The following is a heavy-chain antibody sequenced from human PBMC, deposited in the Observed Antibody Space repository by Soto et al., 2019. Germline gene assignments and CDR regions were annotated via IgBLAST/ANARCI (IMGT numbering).Heavy chain of an antibody. J-gene: IGHJ6*02. V-gene: IGHV1-69*12. Sequence: QVQLVQSGAEVKKPGSSVKVSCKASGGTFSSYAISWVRQAPGQGLEWMGGIIPIFGTANYAQKFQGRVTITADESTSTAYMELSSLRSEDTAVYYCASRYGGYDRDSYGMDVWGQGTTVTVSS. CDR2: IIPIFGTA. D-gene: IGHD5-12*01. CDR1: GGTFSSYA. CDR3: ASRYGGYDRDSYGMDV.